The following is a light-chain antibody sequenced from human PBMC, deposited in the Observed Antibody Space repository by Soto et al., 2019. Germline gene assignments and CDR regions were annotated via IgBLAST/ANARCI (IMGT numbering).Light chain of an antibody. CDR3: HQRSNWPPDT. V-gene: IGKV3-11*01. CDR1: QSVHTF. CDR2: GAS. Sequence: IVLTQSPYTLSLSQREGASLSCRASQSVHTFLAWYQQKPGQAPRLLIYGASTRATGVPARFSGSGSGTDFTLTISSLEPEDFAVYYCHQRSNWPPDTSCQGTRLEIK. J-gene: IGKJ5*01.